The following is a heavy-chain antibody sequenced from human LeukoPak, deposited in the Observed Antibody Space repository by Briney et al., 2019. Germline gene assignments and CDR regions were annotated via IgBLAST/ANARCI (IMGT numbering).Heavy chain of an antibody. J-gene: IGHJ4*02. D-gene: IGHD4-17*01. CDR2: IYHSGST. V-gene: IGHV4-38-2*01. CDR1: GYSISSGYY. CDR3: ARQRDYGDNDY. Sequence: PSETLSLTCAVSGYSISSGYYWGWIRQPPGKGLEWIGSIYHSGSTYYNPSLKSRVTISVETSKNQFSLKLSSVTAADTAVYYCARQRDYGDNDYWGQGTLVTVSS.